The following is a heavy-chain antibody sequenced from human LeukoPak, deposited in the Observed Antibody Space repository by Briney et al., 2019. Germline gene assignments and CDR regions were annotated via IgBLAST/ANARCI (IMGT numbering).Heavy chain of an antibody. J-gene: IGHJ4*02. CDR3: AKDPRIAAAGSFDY. CDR1: GFTFSSYA. D-gene: IGHD6-13*01. Sequence: GGSLRLSCPASGFTFSSYAMSWVRQAPGKGLEWVSAISGSGGSTYYADSVKGRFTISRDNSKNTQYLQMNSLRAEDTAVYYCAKDPRIAAAGSFDYWGQGTLVTVSS. V-gene: IGHV3-23*01. CDR2: ISGSGGST.